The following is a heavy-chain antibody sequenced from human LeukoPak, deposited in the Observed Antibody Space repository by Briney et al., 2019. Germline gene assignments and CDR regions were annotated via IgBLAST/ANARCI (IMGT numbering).Heavy chain of an antibody. D-gene: IGHD7-27*01. CDR3: ARDVSPWGYFDY. J-gene: IGHJ4*02. CDR1: GGSISSYY. V-gene: IGHV4-59*01. Sequence: SETLSLTCTVSGGSISSYYWSWIRQPPGKGREWIGYIYYSGSTNYNPSLKSRVSISVDTSKKQFSLKLSSVTAADTAMYYCARDVSPWGYFDYWGQGILVTVSS. CDR2: IYYSGST.